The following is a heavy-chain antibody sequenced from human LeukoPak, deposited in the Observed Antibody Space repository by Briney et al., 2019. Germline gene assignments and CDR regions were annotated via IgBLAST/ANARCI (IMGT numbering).Heavy chain of an antibody. V-gene: IGHV4-4*07. Sequence: SETLSLTCTVSGGSISSYCWSWIRQPAGKGLEWIGRIYTSGSTNYNPSLKSRVTMSVDTSKNQFSLKLSSVTAADTAVYYCARSDDILTGYRGGFDPWGQGTLVTVSS. CDR3: ARSDDILTGYRGGFDP. CDR1: GGSISSYC. CDR2: IYTSGST. D-gene: IGHD3-9*01. J-gene: IGHJ5*02.